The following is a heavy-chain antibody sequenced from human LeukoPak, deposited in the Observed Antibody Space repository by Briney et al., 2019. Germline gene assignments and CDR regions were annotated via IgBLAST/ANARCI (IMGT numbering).Heavy chain of an antibody. CDR2: ISSSSSTI. CDR1: GFTFSTYS. CDR3: ARGGGFGDLDRNPLDY. V-gene: IGHV3-48*04. D-gene: IGHD3-10*01. J-gene: IGHJ4*02. Sequence: HTGGSLRLSCGASGFTFSTYSVNWVRQAPGKGLEWVSYISSSSSTIYYADSVKGRFTISRDNAKNSLFLQMNSLRVEDTAKYYCARGGGFGDLDRNPLDYWGQGTLVTVSS.